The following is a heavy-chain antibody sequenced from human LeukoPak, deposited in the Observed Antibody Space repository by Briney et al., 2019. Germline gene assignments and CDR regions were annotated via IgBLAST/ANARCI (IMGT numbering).Heavy chain of an antibody. Sequence: GGSLRLSCAASGFTVSSNYMSWVRQAPGKGLEWVSVIYSGGSTYYADSVKGRFTISRDNSKNTLYFQMNSLRAEDTAVYYCARDCCRGTQVGWYYYGMDVWGQGTTVTVSS. CDR3: ARDCCRGTQVGWYYYGMDV. CDR2: IYSGGST. J-gene: IGHJ6*02. D-gene: IGHD2-21*01. CDR1: GFTVSSNY. V-gene: IGHV3-66*02.